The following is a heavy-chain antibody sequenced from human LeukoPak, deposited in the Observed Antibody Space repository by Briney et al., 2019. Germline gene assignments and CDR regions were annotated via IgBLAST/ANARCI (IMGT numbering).Heavy chain of an antibody. J-gene: IGHJ4*02. CDR3: ASTIVYYYGSGSLDY. CDR2: IIPILGIA. D-gene: IGHD3-10*01. V-gene: IGHV1-69*04. CDR1: GGTFSSYA. Sequence: GSSVKVSCKASGGTFSSYAISWVRQAPGQGLEWMGRIIPILGIANYAQKSQGRVTITADKSTSTAYMELSSLRSEDTAVYYCASTIVYYYGSGSLDYWGQGTLVTVSS.